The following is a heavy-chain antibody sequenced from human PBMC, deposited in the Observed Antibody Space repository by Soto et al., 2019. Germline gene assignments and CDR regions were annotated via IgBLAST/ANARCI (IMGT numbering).Heavy chain of an antibody. CDR2: IIPIFGTA. Sequence: QVQLVQSGAEVKKPGSSVKVSCRASGGTFSSYSINWVRQAPGQGLEWMGEIIPIFGTANYAQKFQGRVTITADESTSTAYMELSSLRSEDAAVYYCARDGGRHSGGIDYWGQGTVVTVSS. J-gene: IGHJ4*02. V-gene: IGHV1-69*01. CDR1: GGTFSSYS. D-gene: IGHD1-26*01. CDR3: ARDGGRHSGGIDY.